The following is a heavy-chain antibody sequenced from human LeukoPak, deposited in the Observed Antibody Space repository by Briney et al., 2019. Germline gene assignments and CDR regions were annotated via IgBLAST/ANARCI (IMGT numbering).Heavy chain of an antibody. V-gene: IGHV4-34*01. CDR3: ARGRIMITFGGVIEHDY. J-gene: IGHJ4*02. CDR2: INHSGST. Sequence: PSETLSLTCTVSGGSISSYYWSWIRQPPGKGLEWIGEINHSGSTNYNPSLKSRVTISVDTSKNQFSLKLSSVTAADTAVYYCARGRIMITFGGVIEHDYWGQGTLVTVSS. D-gene: IGHD3-16*02. CDR1: GGSISSYY.